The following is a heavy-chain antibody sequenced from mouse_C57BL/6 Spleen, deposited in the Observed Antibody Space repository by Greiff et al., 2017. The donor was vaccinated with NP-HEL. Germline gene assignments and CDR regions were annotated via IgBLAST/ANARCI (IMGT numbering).Heavy chain of an antibody. CDR3: ARWGEDYARGYFDV. D-gene: IGHD1-1*01. J-gene: IGHJ1*03. CDR2: INYDGSST. Sequence: EVQLVESEGGLVQPGSSMKLSCTASGFTFSDYYMAWVRQVPEKGLEWVANINYDGSSTYYLDSLKSRFIISRDNAKNILYLQMSSLKSEDTATYYCARWGEDYARGYFDVWGTGTTVTVSS. CDR1: GFTFSDYY. V-gene: IGHV5-16*01.